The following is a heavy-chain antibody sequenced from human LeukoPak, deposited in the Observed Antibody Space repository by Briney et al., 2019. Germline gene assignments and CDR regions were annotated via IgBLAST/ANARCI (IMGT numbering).Heavy chain of an antibody. CDR3: ARDEARGYDFRPQDH. Sequence: GGSLRLSCAASGFSLRDYSMDWVRQVPGKGLEWVSSISSSSRYTFYVDSVKGRFTISRDNAKNSLYLQMNSLRVEDTAVYYCARDEARGYDFRPQDHWGQGTLVSVSS. CDR1: GFSLRDYS. V-gene: IGHV3-21*01. D-gene: IGHD3-3*01. J-gene: IGHJ4*02. CDR2: ISSSSRYT.